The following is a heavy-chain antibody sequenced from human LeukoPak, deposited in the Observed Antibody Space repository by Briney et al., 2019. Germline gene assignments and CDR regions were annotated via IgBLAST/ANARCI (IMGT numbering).Heavy chain of an antibody. J-gene: IGHJ4*02. CDR1: GFTFSNYW. V-gene: IGHV3-33*08. D-gene: IGHD6-13*01. Sequence: SGGSLRLSCAASGFTFSNYWMHWVRQAPGKGLEWVADIWYDGSNKYYEDSVKGRFTISRDNSKNTLHLQMNSLRADDTAVYYCAKSLSDGYDYWGQGTPVTVSS. CDR2: IWYDGSNK. CDR3: AKSLSDGYDY.